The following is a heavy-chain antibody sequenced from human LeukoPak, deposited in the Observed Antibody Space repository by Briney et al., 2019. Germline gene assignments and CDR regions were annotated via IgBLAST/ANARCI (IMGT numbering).Heavy chain of an antibody. CDR1: GFTFSDYY. V-gene: IGHV3-11*05. Sequence: GGSLRLSCAASGFTFSDYYMRWIRQAPGTGLERVSYISSSSSYTNYVDSVKGRFTISRDNAKNSLYLQMNSLRAEDTAVYYCARVIGGIRYFDWYNWFDPWGQGTLVTVSS. D-gene: IGHD3-9*01. CDR2: ISSSSSYT. CDR3: ARVIGGIRYFDWYNWFDP. J-gene: IGHJ5*02.